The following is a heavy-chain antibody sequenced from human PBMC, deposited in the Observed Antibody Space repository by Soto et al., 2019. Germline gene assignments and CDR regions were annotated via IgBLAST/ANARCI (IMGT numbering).Heavy chain of an antibody. V-gene: IGHV4-34*01. J-gene: IGHJ3*02. CDR3: ARGYTAMVYDAFDI. CDR1: GVSNRGYY. CDR2: INHSGST. D-gene: IGHD5-18*01. Sequence: KTLPLTWAVYGVSNRGYYSTSFRQTQGKGLEWIGEINHSGSTNYNPSLKSRVTISVDTPKNQFSLKLSSVTAADTAVYYCARGYTAMVYDAFDIWGQGTMVT.